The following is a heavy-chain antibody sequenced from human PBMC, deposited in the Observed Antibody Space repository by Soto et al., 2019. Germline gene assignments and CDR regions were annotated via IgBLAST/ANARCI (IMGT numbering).Heavy chain of an antibody. V-gene: IGHV3-23*01. CDR3: AKGEGCSSTSCPPGWFDP. J-gene: IGHJ5*02. Sequence: GGSLRLSCAASGFTFSSYAMSWVRQAPGKGLEWVSAISGSGGSTYYADSVKGRFTISRDNSKNTLYLQMNSLRAEDTAVYYCAKGEGCSSTSCPPGWFDPWGQGTLVTVSS. CDR1: GFTFSSYA. CDR2: ISGSGGST. D-gene: IGHD2-2*01.